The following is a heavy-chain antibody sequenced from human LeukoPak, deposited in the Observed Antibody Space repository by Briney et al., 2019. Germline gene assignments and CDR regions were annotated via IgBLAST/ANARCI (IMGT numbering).Heavy chain of an antibody. CDR2: ISGSGGST. V-gene: IGHV3-23*01. CDR1: GFTFSSYA. D-gene: IGHD4-23*01. CDR3: ATLLQVTTVVTPFEDY. Sequence: GGSLRLSCAASGFTFSSYAMIWVRQAPGKGLECVSAISGSGGSTYYADSVKGSFTISRDNSKNTLYLQVNSLRGEDTAVYYCATLLQVTTVVTPFEDYWGQGTLVTVSS. J-gene: IGHJ4*02.